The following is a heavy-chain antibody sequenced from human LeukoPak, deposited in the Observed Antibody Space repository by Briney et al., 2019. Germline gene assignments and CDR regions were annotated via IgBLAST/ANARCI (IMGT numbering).Heavy chain of an antibody. CDR2: ISAYNGNT. V-gene: IGHV1-18*01. D-gene: IGHD3-22*01. CDR3: ARSGYYYDSLNDAFDI. J-gene: IGHJ3*02. Sequence: ASVKVSCKASGYTFTSYGISWVRQAPGQGLEWMGWISAYNGNTNYAHKLQGRFTMTTDTSTSTDYMELRSLRSDDTAVYSCARSGYYYDSLNDAFDIWGQGTMVTASS. CDR1: GYTFTSYG.